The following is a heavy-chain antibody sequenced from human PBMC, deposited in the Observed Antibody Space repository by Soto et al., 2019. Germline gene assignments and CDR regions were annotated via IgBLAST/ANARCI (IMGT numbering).Heavy chain of an antibody. V-gene: IGHV1-69*01. CDR1: GGTFSSYA. CDR2: IIPIFGTA. Sequence: QVQLVQSGAEVKKPGSSVKVSCKASGGTFSSYAISWVRQALGQGLEWMGGIIPIFGTANYAQKFQGRVTITADESTSTAYMELSSLRSEDTAVYYCARGANGQLVPGGWFDPWGQGTLVTVSS. J-gene: IGHJ5*02. D-gene: IGHD6-6*01. CDR3: ARGANGQLVPGGWFDP.